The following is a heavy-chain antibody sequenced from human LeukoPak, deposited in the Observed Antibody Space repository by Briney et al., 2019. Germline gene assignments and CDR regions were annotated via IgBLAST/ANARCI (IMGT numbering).Heavy chain of an antibody. Sequence: GGSLRLSCAASGFTFSSYWMHWVRQAPGKGLVWVSHINTDGRTTTYGDSAKGRFTVSGDNAKNTLFLQMNSLRVEDTAVYYCARGTAVTAEIDSWGQGTLVTVSS. V-gene: IGHV3-74*01. CDR3: ARGTAVTAEIDS. J-gene: IGHJ4*02. CDR1: GFTFSSYW. D-gene: IGHD2-2*01. CDR2: INTDGRTT.